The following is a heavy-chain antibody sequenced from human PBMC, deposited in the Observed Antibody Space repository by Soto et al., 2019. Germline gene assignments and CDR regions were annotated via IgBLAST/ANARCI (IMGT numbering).Heavy chain of an antibody. CDR2: ISRDGSHK. V-gene: IGHV3-30*04. CDR3: ARSRNSAVADSFDF. CDR1: GFTFRDYA. Sequence: AGESLRLSCAASGFTFRDYAIHWVRQAPGKGLEWVAVISRDGSHKYYLDSVKGRFTISRDNSKDTVNLLMNSLRDDDSAMYYCARSRNSAVADSFDFWGQGTLVTVSS. J-gene: IGHJ4*02. D-gene: IGHD1-26*01.